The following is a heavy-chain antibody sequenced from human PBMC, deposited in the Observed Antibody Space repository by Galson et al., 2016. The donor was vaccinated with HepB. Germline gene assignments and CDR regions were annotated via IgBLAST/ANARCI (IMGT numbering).Heavy chain of an antibody. J-gene: IGHJ6*03. D-gene: IGHD3-3*01. CDR1: GFTFSTYG. CDR2: ISYDGSNE. Sequence: SLRLSCAASGFTFSTYGMHWVRQAPGKGLESVAVISYDGSNEFYVDSVKGRFTISRDSAKNSLYLQMNSLRAEDTAVYYCARDLGHYDFWSGYYDYYYMDVWGKGTSVTVSS. V-gene: IGHV3-30*03. CDR3: ARDLGHYDFWSGYYDYYYMDV.